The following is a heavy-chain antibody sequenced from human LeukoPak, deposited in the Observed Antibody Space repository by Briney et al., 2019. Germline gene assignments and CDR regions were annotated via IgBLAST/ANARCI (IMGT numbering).Heavy chain of an antibody. CDR2: INSDGGST. Sequence: GGSLRLSCAASRFTFSSYWMHWFRQAPGKGLVWVSRINSDGGSTSYTDSVKGRFTISRDNAKNTLYLQMNSLRAEDTAVYYCARRSAAKAAFDIWGQGTKVTVSS. D-gene: IGHD6-25*01. CDR1: RFTFSSYW. J-gene: IGHJ3*02. CDR3: ARRSAAKAAFDI. V-gene: IGHV3-74*01.